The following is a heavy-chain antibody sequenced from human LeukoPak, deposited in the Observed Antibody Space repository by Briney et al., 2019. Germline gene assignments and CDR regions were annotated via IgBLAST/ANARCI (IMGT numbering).Heavy chain of an antibody. J-gene: IGHJ4*02. D-gene: IGHD4-23*01. Sequence: GGSLRLSCAASGFTFSSYFWMHWVRQAPGKGLVWVPRIKSDGSSSTYADSVKGRFTISRDNAKNTLYLQMNTLRAEDTAVYYCARDLDFGGYSSFEYWGQGTLVTVSS. CDR3: ARDLDFGGYSSFEY. V-gene: IGHV3-74*01. CDR2: IKSDGSSS. CDR1: GFTFSSYFW.